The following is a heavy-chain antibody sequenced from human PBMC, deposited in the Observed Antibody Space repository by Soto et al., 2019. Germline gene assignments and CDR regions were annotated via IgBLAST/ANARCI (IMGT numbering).Heavy chain of an antibody. D-gene: IGHD3-10*01. CDR2: IYYSGST. CDR3: ARVRVPYYYGMDV. Sequence: SETLSLTCTVSGDSITSVDYYWRWIRQPPGKGLEWIGYIYYSGSTYYNPSLKSRVTISVDTSKNQFSLKLTSVTAADTAVYFCARVRVPYYYGMDVWGQGTTVTVSS. CDR1: GDSITSVDYY. V-gene: IGHV4-30-4*01. J-gene: IGHJ6*02.